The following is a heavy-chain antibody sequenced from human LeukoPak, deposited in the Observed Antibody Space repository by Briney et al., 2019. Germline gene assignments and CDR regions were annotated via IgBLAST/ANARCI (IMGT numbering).Heavy chain of an antibody. CDR3: ARNGYYYGIWSCYTFDY. V-gene: IGHV4-59*12. Sequence: SETLSLTCTAMGGPFRVYNGTRSPQPPGKGLEWIGYIYYSGSTNYNPSLKSRVTISVDTSKNQFSLKLSSVTAADTAVYYCARNGYYYGIWSCYTFDYWGQGTLVTVSS. D-gene: IGHD3-3*01. CDR1: GGPFRVYN. J-gene: IGHJ4*02. CDR2: IYYSGST.